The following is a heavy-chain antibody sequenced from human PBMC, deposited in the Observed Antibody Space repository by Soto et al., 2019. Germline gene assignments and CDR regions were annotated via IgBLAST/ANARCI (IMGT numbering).Heavy chain of an antibody. V-gene: IGHV3-11*01. J-gene: IGHJ6*03. CDR2: ISRSSSTL. Sequence: QVQLVESGGGLVKPGGSLRLSCAASGFTFSDYYMSWIRQAPGKGLEWVSYISRSSSTLYYADSVKGRFTISRDNARNSRYLQMNSLSAEDTAVYYCARGVRHYYMDGWGKGTTVTVSS. CDR3: ARGVRHYYMDG. CDR1: GFTFSDYY.